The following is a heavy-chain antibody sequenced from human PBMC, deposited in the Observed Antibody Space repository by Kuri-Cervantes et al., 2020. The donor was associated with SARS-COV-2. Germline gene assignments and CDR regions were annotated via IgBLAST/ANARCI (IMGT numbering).Heavy chain of an antibody. D-gene: IGHD5-18*01. J-gene: IGHJ3*02. CDR1: GGSISSGSDY. Sequence: SETLSLTCTVSGGSISSGSDYWTWIRQPAGKGLEWIGYIYYSGSTNYNPSLKSRVTISVDTSKNQFSLKLSSVTAADTAVYYCASGYSYGPAFDIWGQGTMVTVSS. CDR3: ASGYSYGPAFDI. V-gene: IGHV4-61*10. CDR2: IYYSGST.